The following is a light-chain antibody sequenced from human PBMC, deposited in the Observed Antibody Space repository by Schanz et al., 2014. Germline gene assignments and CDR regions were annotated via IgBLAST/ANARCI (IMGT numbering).Light chain of an antibody. CDR2: GAS. Sequence: EIVLTQSPGTLSVSPGDRATLSCRASHSFGVNYVAWYQQKLGQAPRLLIYGASSRATGIPDRFSGSGSGTDFTLTISRLEPEDFAVYYCQQYGNSPPTFGRGTKVEIK. V-gene: IGKV3-20*01. J-gene: IGKJ1*01. CDR1: HSFGVNY. CDR3: QQYGNSPPT.